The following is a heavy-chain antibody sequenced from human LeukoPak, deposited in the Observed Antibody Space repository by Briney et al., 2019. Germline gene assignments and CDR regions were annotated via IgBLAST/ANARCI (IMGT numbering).Heavy chain of an antibody. J-gene: IGHJ4*02. CDR2: INPNSGGT. CDR1: GYTFTGYY. V-gene: IGHV1-2*02. CDR3: ARDLRGDGYSFDY. D-gene: IGHD2-15*01. Sequence: ASVKVSCKASGYTFTGYYMHWVRQAPGQGLEWMGWINPNSGGTNYAQKFQGRVTITRDTSASTAYMELSSLRSEDTAVYYCARDLRGDGYSFDYWGQGTLVTVSS.